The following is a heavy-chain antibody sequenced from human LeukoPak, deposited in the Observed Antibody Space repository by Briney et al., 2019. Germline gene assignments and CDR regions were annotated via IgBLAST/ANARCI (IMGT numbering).Heavy chain of an antibody. D-gene: IGHD6-13*01. CDR3: ATVVGDPAAGTFGWFDP. J-gene: IGHJ5*02. CDR2: IYTSGST. V-gene: IGHV4-4*07. Sequence: KPSETLSLTCTVSGGSISSYYWSWIRQPAGKGLEWIGRIYTSGSTNYNPSLKSRVTMSVDTSKNQFSLKLSSVTAADTAVYYCATVVGDPAAGTFGWFDPWGQGTLVTVSS. CDR1: GGSISSYY.